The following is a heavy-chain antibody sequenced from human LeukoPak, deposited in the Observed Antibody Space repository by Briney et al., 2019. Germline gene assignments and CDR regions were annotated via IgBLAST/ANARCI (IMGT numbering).Heavy chain of an antibody. Sequence: PSETLSLTCNVSGASISSGDYYWSWIRQPPGKGLEWIGYISKSGGTYYNPSVSRRLTISRDTSKNQSSVRLSSVTAADTAVYYCARGGDIASSVGSHFDYWGQGSLVTVSS. J-gene: IGHJ4*02. CDR2: ISKSGGT. V-gene: IGHV4-30-4*01. CDR1: GASISSGDYY. CDR3: ARGGDIASSVGSHFDY. D-gene: IGHD5/OR15-5a*01.